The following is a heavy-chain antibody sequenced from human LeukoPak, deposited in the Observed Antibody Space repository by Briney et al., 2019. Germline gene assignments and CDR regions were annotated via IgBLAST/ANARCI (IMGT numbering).Heavy chain of an antibody. Sequence: PSETLSLTCAVYGGSFSGYYWSWIRQPPGKGLEWIGEINHSGSTNYNPSLKSRVTISVDTSKNQFSLKLSSVTAADTAVYYCARDWGSGWLYDPDAFDIWGQGTMVTVSS. CDR2: INHSGST. CDR1: GGSFSGYY. J-gene: IGHJ3*02. CDR3: ARDWGSGWLYDPDAFDI. V-gene: IGHV4-34*01. D-gene: IGHD6-19*01.